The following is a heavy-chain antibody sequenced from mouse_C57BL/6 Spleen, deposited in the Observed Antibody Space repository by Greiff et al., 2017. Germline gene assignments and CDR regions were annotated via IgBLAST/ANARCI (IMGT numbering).Heavy chain of an antibody. CDR2: ISSGSSTI. V-gene: IGHV5-17*01. Sequence: EVKLVESGGGLVKPGGSLKLSCAASGFTFSDYGMHWVRQAPEKGLEWVAYISSGSSTIYYADTVKGRFTISRDNAKNTLFLQMTSLRSEDTAMYYCARRAFNRYCDDWGQGTTLTVSS. CDR1: GFTFSDYG. D-gene: IGHD3-3*01. CDR3: ARRAFNRYCDD. J-gene: IGHJ2*01.